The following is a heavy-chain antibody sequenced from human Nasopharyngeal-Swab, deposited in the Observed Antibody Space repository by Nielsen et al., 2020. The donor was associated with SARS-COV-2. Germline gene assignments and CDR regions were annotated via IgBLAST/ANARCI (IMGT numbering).Heavy chain of an antibody. V-gene: IGHV1-69*04. Sequence: SVKVSCKASGGTFSSYAISWVRQAPGQVLEWMGRIIPILGIANYAQKFQGRVTITADKSPSTAYMELSSLRSEDTAVYYCARWGRTDGGNPRYFDYWGQGTLVTVSS. J-gene: IGHJ4*02. D-gene: IGHD4-23*01. CDR2: IIPILGIA. CDR3: ARWGRTDGGNPRYFDY. CDR1: GGTFSSYA.